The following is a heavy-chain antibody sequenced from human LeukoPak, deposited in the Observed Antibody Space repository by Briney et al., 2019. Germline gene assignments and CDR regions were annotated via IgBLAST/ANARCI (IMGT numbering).Heavy chain of an antibody. CDR3: AKGSWRGELIDY. V-gene: IGHV3-23*01. J-gene: IGHJ4*02. D-gene: IGHD1-26*01. Sequence: AGGSLRLSCVASGFTFSSYDMSWVRQAPGKGREWVSAISGSGGSTYYADSVKGRFTISRDNSKKTLYLQMNSLRAEDTAVYYCAKGSWRGELIDYWGQGTLVTVSS. CDR1: GFTFSSYD. CDR2: ISGSGGST.